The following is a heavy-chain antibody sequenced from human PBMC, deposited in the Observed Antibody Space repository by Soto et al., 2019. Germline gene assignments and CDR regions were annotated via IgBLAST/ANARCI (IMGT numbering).Heavy chain of an antibody. CDR2: IYHSGST. CDR1: GGYSSDSNW. CDR3: AKLVRITMIVA. V-gene: IGHV4-4*02. D-gene: IGHD3-22*01. J-gene: IGHJ5*02. Sequence: SETLSLTCSVAGGYSSDSNWWRRVRKPQGKGLEWIGEIYHSGSTNYNPSLKSRVTISVDTSKNQFSLKLSSVTAADTAVDYCAKLVRITMIVAWGQGSPVTVSS.